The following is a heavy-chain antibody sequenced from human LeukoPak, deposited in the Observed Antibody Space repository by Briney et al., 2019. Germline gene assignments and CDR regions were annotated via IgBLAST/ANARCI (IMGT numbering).Heavy chain of an antibody. CDR2: INQGGSEK. J-gene: IGHJ4*02. CDR3: VRDGSGYDY. D-gene: IGHD6-19*01. Sequence: GGSLRLSCAPSRFTFSNYWMSWVRQPPGKRLEWVANINQGGSEKYYLNSAKGRFTISRDNAKNSLYLQMNSLRADDTAIYYCVRDGSGYDYWGQGTLVTVSS. CDR1: RFTFSNYW. V-gene: IGHV3-7*05.